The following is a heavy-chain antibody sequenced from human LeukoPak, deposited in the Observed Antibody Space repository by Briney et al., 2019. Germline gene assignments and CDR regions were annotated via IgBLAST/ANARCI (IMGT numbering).Heavy chain of an antibody. D-gene: IGHD3-22*01. CDR3: ARVIDYDSSGYYLGY. J-gene: IGHJ4*02. Sequence: SSETLSLTCAVYGGSFSGYYWSWIRQPPGKGLEWIGEINDSGSTSCSPSLKSRVSISVDTSKNQFSLKLSSVTAADTAVYYCARVIDYDSSGYYLGYWGQGTRVTVSS. CDR2: INDSGST. V-gene: IGHV4-34*01. CDR1: GGSFSGYY.